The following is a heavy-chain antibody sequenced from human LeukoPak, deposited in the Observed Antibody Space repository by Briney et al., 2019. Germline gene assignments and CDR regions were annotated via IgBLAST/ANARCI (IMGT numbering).Heavy chain of an antibody. D-gene: IGHD6-13*01. CDR3: ARDPGIAAAGTWHYYYYYMDV. Sequence: GASVKVSCKASGYTFTSYYMHWVRQAPGQGLEWMGIINPSGGSTSYAQKFQGRVTMTRDMSTSTVYMELSSLRSEDTAVYYCARDPGIAAAGTWHYYYYYMDVWGKGTTVTVSS. V-gene: IGHV1-46*01. CDR1: GYTFTSYY. CDR2: INPSGGST. J-gene: IGHJ6*03.